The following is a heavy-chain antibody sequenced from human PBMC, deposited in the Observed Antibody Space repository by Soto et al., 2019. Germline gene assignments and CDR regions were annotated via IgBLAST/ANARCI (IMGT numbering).Heavy chain of an antibody. CDR2: ITSSGSNT. Sequence: QVQLVESGGGLVKPGGSLRLSCAASGFTFSGYNMSWIRQAPGKGLEWVSYITSSGSNTFDADSVKGRFTISRDKTMNLLYLQMNSLSAEDTAVYYCARGGTITSAHHFDYWGQGTLVTVSS. J-gene: IGHJ4*02. CDR3: ARGGTITSAHHFDY. D-gene: IGHD2-2*01. V-gene: IGHV3-11*01. CDR1: GFTFSGYN.